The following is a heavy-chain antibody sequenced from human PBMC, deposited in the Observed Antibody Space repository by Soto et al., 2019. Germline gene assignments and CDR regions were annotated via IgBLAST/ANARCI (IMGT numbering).Heavy chain of an antibody. CDR1: GGTFSSYA. V-gene: IGHV1-69*01. Sequence: QVQLVHSGAEVKKPGSSVKVSCKASGGTFSSYAISWVRQAPGQGLEWMGGIIPIFGTANYAQKFQGRVTITADESTSTAYMELSSLRSEDTAVYYCASRRDYDFWSGPYYYGMDVWGQGTTVTVSS. J-gene: IGHJ6*02. D-gene: IGHD3-3*01. CDR2: IIPIFGTA. CDR3: ASRRDYDFWSGPYYYGMDV.